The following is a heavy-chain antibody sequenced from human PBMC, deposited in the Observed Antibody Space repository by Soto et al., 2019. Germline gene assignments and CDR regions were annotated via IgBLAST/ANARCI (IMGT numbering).Heavy chain of an antibody. CDR1: GFTFGDYA. CDR3: TRESSSSSWYGYYYYGMDV. D-gene: IGHD6-13*01. CDR2: IRSKAYGGTT. J-gene: IGHJ6*02. Sequence: SLRLSCTASGFTFGDYAMSWFRQAPGKGLEWVVFIRSKAYGGTTEYAASVKGRFTISRNDSKSIAYLQMNSLKTEDTAVYYCTRESSSSSWYGYYYYGMDVWGQGTTVTVSS. V-gene: IGHV3-49*03.